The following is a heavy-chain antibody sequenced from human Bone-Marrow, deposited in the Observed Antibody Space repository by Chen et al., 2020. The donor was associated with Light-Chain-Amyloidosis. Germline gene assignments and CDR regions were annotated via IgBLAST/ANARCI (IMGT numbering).Heavy chain of an antibody. CDR3: ARRRDGYNFDY. V-gene: IGHV5-51*01. Sequence: EVPLEQSGPEVKKPGESLKISCKASGYTFPNYWIGWVRQMPGKGLEWMGVIYPDDSDARYSPSFEGQVTISADKSITTAYLQWRSLKASDTAMYYCARRRDGYNFDYWGQGTLVTVSS. CDR1: GYTFPNYW. CDR2: IYPDDSDA. J-gene: IGHJ4*02. D-gene: IGHD5-12*01.